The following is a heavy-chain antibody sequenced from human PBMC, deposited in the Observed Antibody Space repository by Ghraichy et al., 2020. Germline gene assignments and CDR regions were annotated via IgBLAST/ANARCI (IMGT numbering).Heavy chain of an antibody. J-gene: IGHJ6*03. Sequence: SETLSLTCAVYGGSFSGYYWSWIRQPPGKGLEWIGEINHSGSTNYNPSLKSRVTISVDTSKNQFSLKLSSVTAADTAVYYCARGNTFSYSTFRRYYMDVWGKGTTVTVSS. CDR3: ARGNTFSYSTFRRYYMDV. CDR1: GGSFSGYY. D-gene: IGHD2-21*01. CDR2: INHSGST. V-gene: IGHV4-34*01.